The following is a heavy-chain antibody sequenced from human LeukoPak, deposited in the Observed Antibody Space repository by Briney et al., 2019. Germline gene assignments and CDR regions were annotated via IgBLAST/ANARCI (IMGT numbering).Heavy chain of an antibody. Sequence: ASVKVSCKASGYTFTSYYMHWVRQAPGQGLEWMGIINPSGGSTSYAQKFQGRVTMTRDTSISTAYMELSRLRSDDTAVYYCARDKEGSRYSSSPPDYWGQGTLVTVSS. V-gene: IGHV1-46*01. CDR1: GYTFTSYY. CDR3: ARDKEGSRYSSSPPDY. J-gene: IGHJ4*02. CDR2: INPSGGST. D-gene: IGHD6-6*01.